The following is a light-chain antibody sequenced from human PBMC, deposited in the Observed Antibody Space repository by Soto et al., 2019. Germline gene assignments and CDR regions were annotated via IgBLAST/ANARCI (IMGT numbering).Light chain of an antibody. CDR1: QSISSW. V-gene: IGKV1-5*03. Sequence: IPITQSPSTLSASVGDRVTITCRASQSISSWLAWYQQKPGKAPKVLIYKASSLESGVPSRFSGSGSGTEFTLTISSLQPDDFATYYCQQYSSYSRTFGQGTKVDIK. J-gene: IGKJ1*01. CDR2: KAS. CDR3: QQYSSYSRT.